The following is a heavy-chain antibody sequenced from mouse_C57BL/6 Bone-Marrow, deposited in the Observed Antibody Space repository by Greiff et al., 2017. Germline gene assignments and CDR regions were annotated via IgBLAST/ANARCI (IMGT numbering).Heavy chain of an antibody. CDR1: GYTFTDYY. J-gene: IGHJ4*01. CDR2: INPNNGGT. D-gene: IGHD2-3*01. V-gene: IGHV1-26*01. Sequence: VQLQQSGPELVKPGASVKISCKASGYTFTDYYMNWVKQSPGKGLEWIGDINPNNGGTSYNQKFKGKATLTVDKSSSTAYMELRSLTSEDSAVYYCARAFDGYYGYAMDYWGQGTAVTVSS. CDR3: ARAFDGYYGYAMDY.